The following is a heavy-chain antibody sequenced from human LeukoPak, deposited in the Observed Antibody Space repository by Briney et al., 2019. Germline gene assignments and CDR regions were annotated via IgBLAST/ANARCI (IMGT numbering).Heavy chain of an antibody. CDR3: ARTYYDILTGATDDAFDI. V-gene: IGHV4-61*01. CDR2: IYYSGST. Sequence: SETLSLTCTVSGGSISSSSYYWSWIRQPPGKGLEWIGYIYYSGSTNYNPSLKSRVTISVDTSKNQFSLKLSSVTAADTAVYYCARTYYDILTGATDDAFDIWGQGTMVTVSS. J-gene: IGHJ3*02. D-gene: IGHD3-9*01. CDR1: GGSISSSSYY.